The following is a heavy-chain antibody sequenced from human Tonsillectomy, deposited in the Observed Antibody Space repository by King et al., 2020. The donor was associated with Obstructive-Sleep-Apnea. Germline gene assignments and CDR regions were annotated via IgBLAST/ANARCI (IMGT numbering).Heavy chain of an antibody. Sequence: VQLVESGGGVVQPGTSLRLSCAASGFSFSTRDIHWVRQAPGKGLEWVALISWNERDKYYADSVKGRFTNSRDNSKNTLYLEMNGLRAEDTAAYYCAKGEWSSGSIDYWGQGTLVTVSS. J-gene: IGHJ4*02. CDR1: GFSFSTRD. V-gene: IGHV3-30*18. D-gene: IGHD3-3*01. CDR3: AKGEWSSGSIDY. CDR2: ISWNERDK.